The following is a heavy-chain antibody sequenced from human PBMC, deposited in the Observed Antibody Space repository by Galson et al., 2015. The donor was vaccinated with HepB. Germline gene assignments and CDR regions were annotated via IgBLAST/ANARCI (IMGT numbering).Heavy chain of an antibody. J-gene: IGHJ6*02. CDR3: ASGSTSGYDYGMDV. V-gene: IGHV1-18*01. D-gene: IGHD1-26*01. Sequence: SCKASGYTFTSYGISWVRQAPGQGLEWMEWISAYNGNTNYAQKLQGRVTMTTDTSTSTAYMELRSLRSDDTAVYYCASGSTSGYDYGMDVWGQGTTVTVSS. CDR1: GYTFTSYG. CDR2: ISAYNGNT.